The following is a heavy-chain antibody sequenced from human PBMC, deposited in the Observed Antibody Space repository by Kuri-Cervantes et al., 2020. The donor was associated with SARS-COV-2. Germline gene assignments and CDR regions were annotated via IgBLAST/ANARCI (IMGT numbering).Heavy chain of an antibody. CDR2: IYYSGST. Sequence: SETLSLTCAVSGGSISSHYWSWIRQPPGKGLEWIGYIYYSGSTNYNPSLKSRVTILVDTSKKESSLILSSVTAADTAVYYCTPMDKRGWFDPWGQGILVTVSS. CDR1: GGSISSHY. D-gene: IGHD5-18*01. CDR3: TPMDKRGWFDP. V-gene: IGHV4-59*11. J-gene: IGHJ5*02.